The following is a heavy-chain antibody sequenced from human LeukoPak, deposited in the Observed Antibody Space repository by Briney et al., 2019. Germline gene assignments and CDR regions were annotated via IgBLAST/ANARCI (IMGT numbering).Heavy chain of an antibody. D-gene: IGHD3-10*01. CDR3: ARNRDGSDY. Sequence: ASVKVSCKASGYTLTHYSIHWLRQAPGQSLEWMGWINVDNDNTIYSQNFQGRVTITRDTSANTAYMELSSLRTEDTAVYYWARNRDGSDYWGQGTPVTVSS. CDR1: GYTLTHYS. CDR2: INVDNDNT. J-gene: IGHJ4*02. V-gene: IGHV1-3*01.